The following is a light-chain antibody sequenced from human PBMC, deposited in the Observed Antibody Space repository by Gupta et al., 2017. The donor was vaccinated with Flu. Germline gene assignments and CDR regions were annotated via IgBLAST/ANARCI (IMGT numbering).Light chain of an antibody. Sequence: DIVMTQSPDSLAVSLGGRATINCKSSQSVFHNSNNKNHLAWYQKKPGQAPKLLIYLTSTRASGVPDRFSGSGSGTDFSLTISSLQAEDVATYYCQQDDTFPLTFGGETKVEI. CDR1: QSVFHNSNNKNH. J-gene: IGKJ4*01. V-gene: IGKV4-1*01. CDR3: QQDDTFPLT. CDR2: LTS.